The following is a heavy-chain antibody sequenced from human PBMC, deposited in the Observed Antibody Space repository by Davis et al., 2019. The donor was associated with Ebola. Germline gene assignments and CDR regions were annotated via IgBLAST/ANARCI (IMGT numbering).Heavy chain of an antibody. J-gene: IGHJ4*02. D-gene: IGHD5-18*01. CDR1: GFTFSDYY. CDR2: IKSKTDGGTT. Sequence: PGGSLRLSCAASGFTFSDYYMSWIRQAPGKGLEWVARIKSKTDGGTTDYAAPVKGRFTISRDDSKNMLSLQMNSLKTEDTAVYYCTTDSVDTGTAFWGRGTLVTVSS. V-gene: IGHV3-15*01. CDR3: TTDSVDTGTAF.